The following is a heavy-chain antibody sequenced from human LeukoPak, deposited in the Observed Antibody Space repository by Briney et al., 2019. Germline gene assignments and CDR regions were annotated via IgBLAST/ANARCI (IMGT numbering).Heavy chain of an antibody. CDR2: IRYDGSNK. CDR3: AKGSKAVLFTRDHYMDV. Sequence: GGFLRLSCAASGFTFSSYGIHWVRQAPGKGLEWVAFIRYDGSNKYYADSVKGRFTIARDNSKNTLYLQMNSLRAEDTAMYYCAKGSKAVLFTRDHYMDVWGKGTTVTISS. D-gene: IGHD6-19*01. J-gene: IGHJ6*03. V-gene: IGHV3-30*02. CDR1: GFTFSSYG.